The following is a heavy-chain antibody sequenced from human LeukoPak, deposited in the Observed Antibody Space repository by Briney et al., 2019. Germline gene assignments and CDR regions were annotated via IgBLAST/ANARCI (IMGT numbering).Heavy chain of an antibody. D-gene: IGHD2-8*01. Sequence: GRSLRLSCAASGFTFSSYAMHWVRQAPGKGLEWVAVISYDGSNKYYADSVKGRFTISRDNSKNTLYLQMNSLRTEDTAVYYCAREGLMVYAMHFDYWGQGTLVTVSS. CDR3: AREGLMVYAMHFDY. CDR2: ISYDGSNK. CDR1: GFTFSSYA. J-gene: IGHJ4*02. V-gene: IGHV3-30*04.